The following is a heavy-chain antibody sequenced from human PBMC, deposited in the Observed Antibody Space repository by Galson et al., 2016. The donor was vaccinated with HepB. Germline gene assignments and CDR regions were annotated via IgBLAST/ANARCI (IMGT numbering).Heavy chain of an antibody. Sequence: PALVKPTQTLTLTCTFSGFSLSTNGVGVGWIRQPPGKALEWLAVIYWNDEKRYSPSLRSRLTITKDTSKNQVVLTMTNMDPVDTSTYFCAHEPRIGWYGGGYFDYWGQGALVTVSS. CDR2: IYWNDEK. V-gene: IGHV2-5*01. CDR3: AHEPRIGWYGGGYFDY. CDR1: GFSLSTNGVG. D-gene: IGHD6-19*01. J-gene: IGHJ4*02.